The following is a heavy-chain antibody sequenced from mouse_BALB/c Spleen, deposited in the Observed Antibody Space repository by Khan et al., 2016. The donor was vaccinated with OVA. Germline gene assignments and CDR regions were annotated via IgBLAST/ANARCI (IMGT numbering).Heavy chain of an antibody. CDR1: GYTFTTAG. Sequence: QIQLVQSGPELKKPGETVRISCKASGYTFTTAGMQWVQKMPGKGLKWIGWINTHSGVPKYAEDFKGRFAFSLETSASTVYLQITNLKNEDTATYFCARGGAAYYRNDGGAMDYWGQGTSFTVSS. D-gene: IGHD2-14*01. CDR3: ARGGAAYYRNDGGAMDY. V-gene: IGHV9-4*02. CDR2: INTHSGVP. J-gene: IGHJ4*01.